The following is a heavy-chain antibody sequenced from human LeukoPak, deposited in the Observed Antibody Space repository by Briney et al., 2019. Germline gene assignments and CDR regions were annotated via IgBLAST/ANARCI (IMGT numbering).Heavy chain of an antibody. CDR1: GFTFSSEW. D-gene: IGHD1-1*01. J-gene: IGHJ4*02. CDR2: INQDGSQK. CDR3: ARDHDGKDC. Sequence: PGGSLRPSCVASGFTFSSEWMSWVRQAPGKGLEWVTNINQDGSQKYYEDSVKGRFTVSGDNAKNSLYLHMNGLRADDTAIYYCARDHDGKDCWGQGTLVTVSS. V-gene: IGHV3-7*01.